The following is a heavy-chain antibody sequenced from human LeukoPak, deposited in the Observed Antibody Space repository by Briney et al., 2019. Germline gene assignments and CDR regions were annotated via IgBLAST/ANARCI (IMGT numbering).Heavy chain of an antibody. J-gene: IGHJ4*02. CDR1: GGTFSSYA. CDR3: ARGGTKDRGDYEDY. D-gene: IGHD4-17*01. Sequence: SVKVSCKASGGTFSSYAISWVRQAPGQGLEWMGGIIPIFGTANYAQKFQGRVTITADKSTSTAYMELSSLRSEDTAVYYCARGGTKDRGDYEDYWGQGTLVTVSS. V-gene: IGHV1-69*06. CDR2: IIPIFGTA.